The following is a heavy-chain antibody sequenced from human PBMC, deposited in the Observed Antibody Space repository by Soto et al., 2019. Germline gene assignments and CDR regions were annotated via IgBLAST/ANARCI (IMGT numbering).Heavy chain of an antibody. D-gene: IGHD6-13*01. CDR3: ARAIAAAGREDY. CDR1: GGSISSRSYY. Sequence: PSATLSLTCSVSGGSISSRSYYWGWVRQPPGKGLEWIGYIYYSGKTYYNPSLKSRVTISVDTSKNQFSLKLSSVTAADTAVYYCARAIAAAGREDYWGQGTLVTVSS. CDR2: IYYSGKT. J-gene: IGHJ4*02. V-gene: IGHV4-30-4*08.